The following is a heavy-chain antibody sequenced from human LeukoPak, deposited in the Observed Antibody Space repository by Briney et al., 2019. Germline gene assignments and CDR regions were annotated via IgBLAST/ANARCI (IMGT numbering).Heavy chain of an antibody. D-gene: IGHD6-19*01. CDR1: GGSISSHY. CDR3: AGDLMEYSSGWYWYFDL. Sequence: ASETLSLTCTVSGGSISSHYWSWIRQPPGKGLEWIGYIYYSGSTNYNPSLKSRVTISVDTSKNQFSLKLSSVTAADTAVYYCAGDLMEYSSGWYWYFDLWGRGTLVTVSS. J-gene: IGHJ2*01. V-gene: IGHV4-59*11. CDR2: IYYSGST.